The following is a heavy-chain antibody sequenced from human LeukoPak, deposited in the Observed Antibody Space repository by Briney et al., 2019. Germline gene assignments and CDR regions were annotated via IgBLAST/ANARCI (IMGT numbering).Heavy chain of an antibody. CDR1: GFTFIDYT. CDR2: ISATGRYI. Sequence: GGSLRLSCAASGFTFIDYTINWVLQAPGKGLEWVSSISATGRYIFYADSVKGRFTISRDNANNSLYLQMNSLRAEDTAVYYCARDGSPTPLDCWGQGTLVTVSS. J-gene: IGHJ4*02. D-gene: IGHD3-10*01. V-gene: IGHV3-21*01. CDR3: ARDGSPTPLDC.